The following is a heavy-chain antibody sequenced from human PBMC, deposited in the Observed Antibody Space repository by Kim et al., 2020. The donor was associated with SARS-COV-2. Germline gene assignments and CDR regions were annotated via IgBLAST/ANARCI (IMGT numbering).Heavy chain of an antibody. CDR3: ARQGWITMVRGVIMDPYWYFDL. J-gene: IGHJ2*01. D-gene: IGHD3-10*01. CDR1: GYSFTSYW. Sequence: GESLKISCKGSGYSFTSYWIGWVRQMPGKGLEWMGIIYPGDSDTRYRPSFQGQVTISADKSISTAYLQWSSLKASDTAMYYCARQGWITMVRGVIMDPYWYFDLWGRGTLVTVSS. V-gene: IGHV5-51*01. CDR2: IYPGDSDT.